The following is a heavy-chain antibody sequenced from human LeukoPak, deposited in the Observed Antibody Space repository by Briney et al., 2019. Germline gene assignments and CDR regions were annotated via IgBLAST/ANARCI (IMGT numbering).Heavy chain of an antibody. V-gene: IGHV4-59*01. CDR3: ARALGATTGGLYFQH. Sequence: KPSETLSLTCTVSGGSISSYYWSWIRQPPGKGLEWIGYIYYSGSTNYNPSLKSRVTISVDTSKNQFSLKLSSVTAADTAVYYCARALGATTGGLYFQHWGQGTLVTVSS. CDR1: GGSISSYY. J-gene: IGHJ1*01. D-gene: IGHD1-26*01. CDR2: IYYSGST.